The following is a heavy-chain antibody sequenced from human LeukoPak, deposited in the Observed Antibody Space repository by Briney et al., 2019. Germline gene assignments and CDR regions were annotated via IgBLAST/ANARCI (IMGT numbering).Heavy chain of an antibody. Sequence: PSETLSLTCAVSGGSISSGGYSWSWIRQPPGKGLEWIGYIYHSGSTYYNPSLKSRVTISVDRSKNQFSLKLSSVTAADTAVYYCARVGITGGIDYWGQGTLVTVSS. CDR3: ARVGITGGIDY. CDR1: GGSISSGGYS. CDR2: IYHSGST. J-gene: IGHJ4*02. V-gene: IGHV4-30-2*01. D-gene: IGHD7-27*01.